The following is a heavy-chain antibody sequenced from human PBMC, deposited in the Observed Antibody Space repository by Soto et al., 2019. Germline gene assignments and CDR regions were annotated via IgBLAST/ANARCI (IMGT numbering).Heavy chain of an antibody. Sequence: EVQLLESGGGLVQPGGSLRLSCAASGFTFSNYAMNWVRQAPGRGLGWVSTISGDSTTTHYADSVKGRFTISRDNSKNTQYLQMNSLRAEDTALYYCASKLTFGSSTDYWGQGTLVTVSS. CDR2: ISGDSTTT. D-gene: IGHD2-2*01. CDR3: ASKLTFGSSTDY. CDR1: GFTFSNYA. V-gene: IGHV3-23*01. J-gene: IGHJ4*02.